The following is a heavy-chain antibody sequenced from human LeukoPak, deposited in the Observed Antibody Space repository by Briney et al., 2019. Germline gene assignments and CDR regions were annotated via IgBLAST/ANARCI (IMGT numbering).Heavy chain of an antibody. CDR3: ARDPPLLSRSSPYYFDY. CDR1: GFTFSSYA. D-gene: IGHD6-6*01. J-gene: IGHJ4*02. CDR2: ISGNGVNT. V-gene: IGHV3-23*01. Sequence: GGSLRLSCAASGFTFSSYAMSWVRQAPGKGLEWVSGISGNGVNTYYADSVKGRFTISRDNAKNSLYLQMNSLRAEDTAVYYCARDPPLLSRSSPYYFDYWGQGTLVTVSS.